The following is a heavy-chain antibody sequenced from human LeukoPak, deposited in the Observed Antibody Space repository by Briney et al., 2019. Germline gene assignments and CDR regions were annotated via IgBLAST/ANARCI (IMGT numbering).Heavy chain of an antibody. D-gene: IGHD5-12*01. Sequence: PGGSLRLSCAVSRFIFSSYWMGWVRQAPGKGLEWVAVISYDGSNKYYADSVKGRFTISRDNSKNTLYLQVNSLRAEDTAVYYCARGPSGYHNTGGQGTLVTVSS. CDR1: RFIFSSYW. J-gene: IGHJ4*02. CDR3: ARGPSGYHNT. CDR2: ISYDGSNK. V-gene: IGHV3-30*03.